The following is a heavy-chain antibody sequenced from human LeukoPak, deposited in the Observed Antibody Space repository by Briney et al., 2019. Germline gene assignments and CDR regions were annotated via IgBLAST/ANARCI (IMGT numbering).Heavy chain of an antibody. D-gene: IGHD1-14*01. CDR1: GGTFNSYT. CDR2: IIPIFGTA. V-gene: IGHV1-69*13. J-gene: IGHJ6*03. Sequence: ASVKVSCKASGGTFNSYTFTWVRQAPGQGLEWMGGIIPIFGTAKYAQKFQGRVTITADESTSTVYMELTSLRSEDTAVYYCARNQNYFSPYCMDVWGKGTTVTVSS. CDR3: ARNQNYFSPYCMDV.